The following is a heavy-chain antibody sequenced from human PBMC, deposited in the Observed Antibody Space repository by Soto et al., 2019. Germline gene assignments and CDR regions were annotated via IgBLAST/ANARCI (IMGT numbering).Heavy chain of an antibody. J-gene: IGHJ5*01. CDR3: ARGRYCLTGRCFPNWFDS. CDR1: GDSISTVDYF. D-gene: IGHD2-15*01. CDR2: IYKSTTT. V-gene: IGHV4-30-4*01. Sequence: SETLSLTCSVSGDSISTVDYFWAWSRQPPGQALEYIGYIYKSTTTYYNPSFEGRVAISLDTSKSQFSLTVTSVTAADTAVYFCARGRYCLTGRCFPNWFDSWGQGTLVTVSS.